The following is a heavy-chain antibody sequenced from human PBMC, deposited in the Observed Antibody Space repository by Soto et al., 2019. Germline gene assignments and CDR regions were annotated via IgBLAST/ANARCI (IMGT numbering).Heavy chain of an antibody. CDR3: ARVGQLTAPPQDY. D-gene: IGHD5-18*01. V-gene: IGHV3-30-3*01. CDR2: ISYDGSNK. Sequence: PGGSLRLSCAASGFTFSSYAMHWVRQAPGKGLEWVAVISYDGSNKYYADSVKGRFTISRDNSKNTLYLQTNSLRAEDTAVYYCARVGQLTAPPQDYWGQGTLVTVSS. J-gene: IGHJ4*02. CDR1: GFTFSSYA.